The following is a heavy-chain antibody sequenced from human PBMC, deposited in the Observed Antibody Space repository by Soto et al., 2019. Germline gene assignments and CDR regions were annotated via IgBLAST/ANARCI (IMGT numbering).Heavy chain of an antibody. CDR3: ARDSCSSTSCYALFDY. V-gene: IGHV1-3*01. Sequence: GASVKVSCKASGYTFTSYAMHWVRQAPGQRLEWMGWINAGNGNTKYSQKFQSRVTITRDTSASTAYMELSSLRSEDTAVYYCARDSCSSTSCYALFDYWGQGTLVTVSS. D-gene: IGHD2-2*01. CDR2: INAGNGNT. CDR1: GYTFTSYA. J-gene: IGHJ4*02.